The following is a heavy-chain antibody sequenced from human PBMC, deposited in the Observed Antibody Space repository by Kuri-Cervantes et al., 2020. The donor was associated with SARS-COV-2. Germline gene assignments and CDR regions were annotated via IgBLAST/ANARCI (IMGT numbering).Heavy chain of an antibody. V-gene: IGHV3-30*04. CDR3: AKDLAVAGSEDDS. CDR2: ISYDGSKK. CDR1: GFTFSSYA. D-gene: IGHD6-19*01. Sequence: GESLKISCAASGFTFSSYAMHWVRQAPGKGLEWVAVISYDGSKKYYAESVKGRFTISRDNSRNTLYLQMNSLSAEDTAVYYCAKDLAVAGSEDDSWGQGTLVTVSS. J-gene: IGHJ4*02.